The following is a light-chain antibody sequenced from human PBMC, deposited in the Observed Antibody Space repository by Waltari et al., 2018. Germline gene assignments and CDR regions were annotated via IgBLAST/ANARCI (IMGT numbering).Light chain of an antibody. J-gene: IGLJ3*02. Sequence: QLVLTQSPSASASLGASVKLTCTLSSGHSRYAIAWHQQQPEKGPRHLMKLNSDGSHSKGDGIPDRFSGSSSGAGRYLTISSLQSEDEADYYCQTWGTGIWVFGGGTKLTVL. CDR1: SGHSRYA. CDR2: LNSDGSH. CDR3: QTWGTGIWV. V-gene: IGLV4-69*01.